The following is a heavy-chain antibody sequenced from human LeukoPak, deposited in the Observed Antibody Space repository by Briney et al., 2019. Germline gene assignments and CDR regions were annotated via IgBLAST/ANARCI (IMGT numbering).Heavy chain of an antibody. CDR3: AKLQYYYDSSGYF. V-gene: IGHV3-23*01. CDR2: ISGSGGST. Sequence: GGSLRLSCAASGFTFSSYAMSWVRQAPGKGLEWVSTISGSGGSTYYADSVKGRFTISRNNSKNTLYLQMNSLRAEDTAVYYCAKLQYYYDSSGYFWGQGTLVTVSS. CDR1: GFTFSSYA. J-gene: IGHJ4*02. D-gene: IGHD3-22*01.